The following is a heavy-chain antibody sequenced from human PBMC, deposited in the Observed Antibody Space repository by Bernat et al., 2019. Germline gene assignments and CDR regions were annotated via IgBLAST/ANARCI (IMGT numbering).Heavy chain of an antibody. Sequence: QVQLVQSGAEVKKPGASVKVSCKASGYTFTSYGISWVRQAPGQGLEWMGWISAYNGNTNYAQKLQGRVTMATDTNTSTANMELGSLRADDPAVYSSAREYSAWFDSWGQGTLVTVSS. CDR3: AREYSAWFDS. V-gene: IGHV1-18*01. CDR1: GYTFTSYG. CDR2: ISAYNGNT. D-gene: IGHD5-12*01. J-gene: IGHJ5*01.